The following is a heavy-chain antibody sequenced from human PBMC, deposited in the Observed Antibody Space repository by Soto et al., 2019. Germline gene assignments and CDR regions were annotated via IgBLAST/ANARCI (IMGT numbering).Heavy chain of an antibody. CDR2: IYYSGST. D-gene: IGHD1-26*01. CDR1: AGSMSRGD. J-gene: IGHJ4*02. CDR3: ASASSGSYVFDY. V-gene: IGHV4-59*01. Sequence: SETLSLTYSVSAGSMSRGDWLWCRQPPGKGLEWIGYIYYSGSTNYNPSLKSRVTISIDTSKNQISLKLSSVTAADTAVYYCASASSGSYVFDYWGQGPLVTVS.